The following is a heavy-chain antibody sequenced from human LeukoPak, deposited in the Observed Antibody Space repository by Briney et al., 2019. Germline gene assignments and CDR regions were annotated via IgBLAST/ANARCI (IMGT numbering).Heavy chain of an antibody. V-gene: IGHV3-48*02. J-gene: IGHJ5*02. CDR3: AREGHTPKYYDFWSGNNWFDP. CDR2: ISSSSSTI. CDR1: GFIFSDDN. Sequence: GGSLRLSCAASGFIFSDDNMNWVRQAPGKGLEWVSYISSSSSTIYYADSVKGRFTISRDNAKNSLYLQMNSLRDEDTAVYYCAREGHTPKYYDFWSGNNWFDPWGQGTLVTVSS. D-gene: IGHD3-3*01.